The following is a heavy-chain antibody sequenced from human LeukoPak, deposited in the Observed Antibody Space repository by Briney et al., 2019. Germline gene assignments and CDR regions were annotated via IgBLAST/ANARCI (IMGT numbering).Heavy chain of an antibody. D-gene: IGHD3-3*01. CDR2: IRNHGTDE. CDR3: AILSTIFGVISV. V-gene: IGHV3-30*02. Sequence: GGSLRLSCAASGFTFSSYGMHWVRQAPGKGLEWVAFIRNHGTDEYYAESVRGRFTISRDNSKNMLYMQMNSLRAEDTAVYYCAILSTIFGVISVWGQGTLVTVSS. J-gene: IGHJ4*02. CDR1: GFTFSSYG.